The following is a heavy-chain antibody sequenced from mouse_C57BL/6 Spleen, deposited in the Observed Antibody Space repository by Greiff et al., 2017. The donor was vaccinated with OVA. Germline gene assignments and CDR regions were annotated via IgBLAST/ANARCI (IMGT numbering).Heavy chain of an antibody. V-gene: IGHV1-66*01. CDR2: IYPGSGNT. CDR1: GYSFTSYY. D-gene: IGHD2-2*01. CDR3: ARSGYGYDDAMDY. J-gene: IGHJ4*01. Sequence: VQLKESGPELVKPGASVKISCKASGYSFTSYYIHWVKQRPGQGLEWIGWIYPGSGNTKYNEKFKGKATLTADTSSSTAYMQLSSLTSEDSAVYYCARSGYGYDDAMDYWGQGTSVTVSS.